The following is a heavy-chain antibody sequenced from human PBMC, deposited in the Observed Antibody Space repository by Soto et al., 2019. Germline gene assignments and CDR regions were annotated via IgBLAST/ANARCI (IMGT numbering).Heavy chain of an antibody. CDR3: ARTLLL. Sequence: QVQLQESGPGLVKPSQTLSLTCTVSGGSISSGGYYWSWIRQHPGKGLEWIGYIYYSGSTYYNYYNPSLKSRVTISVDTSKNQFSLKLSSVTAADTAVYYCARTLLLWGQGTLVTVSS. J-gene: IGHJ4*02. CDR1: GGSISSGGYY. V-gene: IGHV4-31*03. D-gene: IGHD2-15*01. CDR2: IYYSGSTYYN.